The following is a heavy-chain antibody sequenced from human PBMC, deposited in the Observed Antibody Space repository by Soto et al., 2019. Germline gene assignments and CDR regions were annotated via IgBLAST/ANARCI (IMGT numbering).Heavy chain of an antibody. CDR3: ARGPLVVVAATNDYFDY. J-gene: IGHJ4*02. CDR1: GGTFSSYA. CDR2: IIPILGIA. V-gene: IGHV1-69*04. D-gene: IGHD2-15*01. Sequence: GASVKVSCKASGGTFSSYAISWVRQAPGQGLEWMGRIIPILGIANYAQKFQGRVTITADKSTSTAYMELSSLRSEDTAVYYCARGPLVVVAATNDYFDYWGQGTLVTVSS.